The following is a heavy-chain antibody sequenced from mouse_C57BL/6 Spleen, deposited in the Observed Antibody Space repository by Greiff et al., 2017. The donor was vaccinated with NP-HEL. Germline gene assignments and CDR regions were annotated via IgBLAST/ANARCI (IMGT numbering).Heavy chain of an antibody. CDR1: GYTFTSYG. J-gene: IGHJ3*01. CDR3: ARDDTTVVDPFAY. V-gene: IGHV1-81*01. Sequence: VQLQQSGAELARPGASVKLSCKASGYTFTSYGISWVKQRTGQGLEWIGEIYPRSGNTYYNEKFKGKATLTADKSSSTAYMELRSLTSEDSAVYFCARDDTTVVDPFAYWGQGTLVTVSA. CDR2: IYPRSGNT. D-gene: IGHD1-1*01.